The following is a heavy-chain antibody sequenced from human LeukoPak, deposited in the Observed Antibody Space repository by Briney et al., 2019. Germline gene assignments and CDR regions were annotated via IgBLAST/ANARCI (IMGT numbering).Heavy chain of an antibody. CDR1: GFTFSNYG. CDR2: ISSDGSST. Sequence: GRSLRLSCAASGFTFSNYGMHWVRQAPGKGLLWVSRISSDGSSTMYADSVKGRLTISRDNAKNTLYLQMNSLSAEDTAVYYCTRGGSGSYSDYWGQGTLVTVSS. J-gene: IGHJ4*02. D-gene: IGHD1-26*01. CDR3: TRGGSGSYSDY. V-gene: IGHV3-74*03.